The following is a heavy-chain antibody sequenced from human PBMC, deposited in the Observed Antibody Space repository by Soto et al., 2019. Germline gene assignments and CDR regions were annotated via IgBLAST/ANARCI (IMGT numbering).Heavy chain of an antibody. Sequence: EVQLLESGGGLVQPGGSLRLSCAASGFTFSSYAMRWVRQAPVKGLEWVSAISGSGGSTYYADSVKGRFTISRDNSKNTLYLQMTSLRAEDTAVYYCARRGSGSYSDYWGQGTVVTVSS. CDR2: ISGSGGST. CDR3: ARRGSGSYSDY. CDR1: GFTFSSYA. D-gene: IGHD1-26*01. J-gene: IGHJ4*02. V-gene: IGHV3-23*01.